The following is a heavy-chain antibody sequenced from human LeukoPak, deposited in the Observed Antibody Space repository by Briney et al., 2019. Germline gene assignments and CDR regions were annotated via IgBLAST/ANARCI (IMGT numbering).Heavy chain of an antibody. D-gene: IGHD3-22*01. Sequence: ASVKVSCKASGYTFTSYGISWVRQAPGQGLEWMGWISAYNGNTNYAQKFQGRVTMTTDTSASTAYMELSSLRSEDTAVYYCAGALWGQYYYDSSGWGYWGQGTLVTVSS. CDR3: AGALWGQYYYDSSGWGY. J-gene: IGHJ4*02. CDR2: ISAYNGNT. V-gene: IGHV1-18*01. CDR1: GYTFTSYG.